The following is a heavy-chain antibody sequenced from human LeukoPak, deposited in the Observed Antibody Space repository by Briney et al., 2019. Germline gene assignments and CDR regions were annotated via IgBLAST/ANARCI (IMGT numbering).Heavy chain of an antibody. J-gene: IGHJ4*02. V-gene: IGHV4-59*01. CDR2: IYYSGST. Sequence: PSETLSLTGTVSGGSISSYYWSWIRQPPGKGLEWIGYIYYSGSTNYNPSLKSRVTISVDTSKNQFSLKLSSVTAADTTVYYCASYSYYYDSSGYFDYWGQGTLVTVSS. CDR3: ASYSYYYDSSGYFDY. CDR1: GGSISSYY. D-gene: IGHD3-22*01.